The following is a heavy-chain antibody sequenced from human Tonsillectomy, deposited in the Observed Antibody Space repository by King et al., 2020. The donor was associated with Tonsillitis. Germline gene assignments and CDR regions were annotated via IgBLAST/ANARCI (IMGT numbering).Heavy chain of an antibody. V-gene: IGHV3-30-3*01. Sequence: VQLVESGGGVVQPGRSLRVSCAASGFVFSNFAIHWFRQAPGKGLEWVTVISHDGIKKYYADSVKGRFNISRDNSKNTLYLQMHSLKRDDTAVYFCVRGGDVNEDSDYYFYYGLDVWGQGTTVSVSS. J-gene: IGHJ6*02. CDR2: ISHDGIKK. CDR1: GFVFSNFA. D-gene: IGHD4-11*01. CDR3: VRGGDVNEDSDYYFYYGLDV.